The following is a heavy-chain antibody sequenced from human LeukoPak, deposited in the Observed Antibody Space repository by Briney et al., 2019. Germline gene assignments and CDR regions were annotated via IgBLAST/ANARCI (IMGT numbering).Heavy chain of an antibody. CDR1: GGSISSSSYY. Sequence: SETLSLTCTVSGGSISSSSYYWGWIRQPPGKGLEWIGSIYYSGSTYYNPSLKSRVTISVDTSKNQFSLKLSSVTAADTAVYYCAREVTSESPNYYDSSGYYTDYWGQGTLVTVSS. V-gene: IGHV4-39*07. CDR3: AREVTSESPNYYDSSGYYTDY. D-gene: IGHD3-22*01. J-gene: IGHJ4*02. CDR2: IYYSGST.